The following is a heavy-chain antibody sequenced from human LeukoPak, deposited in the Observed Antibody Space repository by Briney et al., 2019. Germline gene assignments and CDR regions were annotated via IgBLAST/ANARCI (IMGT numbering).Heavy chain of an antibody. D-gene: IGHD3-10*01. Sequence: PSETLSLTCTVSGGSISSYYWSWIRQPPGKGLEWIGYIYYSGSTNYNPSLKSRVTMSVDTSKNQFSLKLSSVTAADTAVYYCARESGGWFDPWGQGTLVTVSS. CDR3: ARESGGWFDP. CDR1: GGSISSYY. V-gene: IGHV4-59*12. J-gene: IGHJ5*02. CDR2: IYYSGST.